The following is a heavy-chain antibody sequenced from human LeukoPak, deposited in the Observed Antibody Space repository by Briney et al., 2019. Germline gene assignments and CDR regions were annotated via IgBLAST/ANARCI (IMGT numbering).Heavy chain of an antibody. D-gene: IGHD3-22*01. J-gene: IGHJ4*02. Sequence: GGSLRLSCAASGFTFSNYGMHWVRQAPGKGLEWVAFIRSDGSNKYYADSVKGRFTISRDNSKNTLYLQMNSLRAEDTALYYCAKAVDYYDSSAYYQIDYWGQGTLVTVSS. CDR2: IRSDGSNK. CDR3: AKAVDYYDSSAYYQIDY. CDR1: GFTFSNYG. V-gene: IGHV3-30*02.